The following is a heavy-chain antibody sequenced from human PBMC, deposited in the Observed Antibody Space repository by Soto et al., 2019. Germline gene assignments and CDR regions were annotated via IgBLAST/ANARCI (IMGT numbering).Heavy chain of an antibody. CDR3: ARDVAQLGIAYYYYYGMDV. CDR2: ISAYNGNT. V-gene: IGHV1-18*01. J-gene: IGHJ6*02. CDR1: GYTFTSYG. D-gene: IGHD7-27*01. Sequence: ASVKVSCKASGYTFTSYGISWVRQAPGQGLDWMGWISAYNGNTNYAQKLQGRVTMTTDTSTSTAYMELRSLRSDDTAVYYCARDVAQLGIAYYYYYGMDVWGQGTTVTVSS.